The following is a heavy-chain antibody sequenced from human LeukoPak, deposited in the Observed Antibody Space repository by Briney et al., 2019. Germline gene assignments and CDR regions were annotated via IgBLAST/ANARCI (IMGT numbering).Heavy chain of an antibody. J-gene: IGHJ6*02. CDR2: IYYSGST. D-gene: IGHD4-23*01. V-gene: IGHV4-31*03. CDR1: GGSISSGGYY. CDR3: ARGPLQPYDYGGNSVRYYYYGMDV. Sequence: PSQTLSLTCTVSGGSISSGGYYWSWIRQHPGKGLEWMGYIYYSGSTYYNPSLKSRVTISVDTSKNQFSLKLSSVTAADTAVYYCARGPLQPYDYGGNSVRYYYYGMDVWGQGTTVTVSS.